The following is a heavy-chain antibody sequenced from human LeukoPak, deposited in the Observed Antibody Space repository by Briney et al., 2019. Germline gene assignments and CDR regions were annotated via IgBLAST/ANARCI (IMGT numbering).Heavy chain of an antibody. V-gene: IGHV3-53*01. J-gene: IGHJ4*02. CDR1: GSTVSSNY. Sequence: GGSLRLSCAASGSTVSSNYMSWVRQVPGKGLEWVSVTYSGGSTYYADSVKGRFTISRDNSKNTLSLQMNSLRAEDTAVYYCARDSGFSSSSNWGQGTLVIVSS. CDR2: TYSGGST. D-gene: IGHD6-6*01. CDR3: ARDSGFSSSSN.